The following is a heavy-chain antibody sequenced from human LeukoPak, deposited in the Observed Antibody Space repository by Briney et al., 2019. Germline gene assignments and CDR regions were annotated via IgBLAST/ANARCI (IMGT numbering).Heavy chain of an antibody. Sequence: GGSLRLSCAASGFTFASYGMSWVRQAPGKGLEWVSGINRNCSCKCYADSVKGRFTISRDNAKNSLYLQMNSLRAEDTALYHCARESGYGEDSFDIWGQGTMVTVSS. CDR2: INRNCSCK. J-gene: IGHJ3*02. D-gene: IGHD6-13*01. CDR3: ARESGYGEDSFDI. CDR1: GFTFASYG. V-gene: IGHV3-20*01.